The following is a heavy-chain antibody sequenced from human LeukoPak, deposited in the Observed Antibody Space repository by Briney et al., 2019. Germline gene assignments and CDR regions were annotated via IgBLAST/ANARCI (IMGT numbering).Heavy chain of an antibody. CDR2: IYYSGST. J-gene: IGHJ4*02. Sequence: SETLSLTCTVSGGPISSYYWSWIRQPPGKGLEWIGYIYYSGSTNYNPSLKSRVTISVDTSKNQFSLKLSSVTAADTAVYYCARVGRLRWFFDYWGQGTLVTVSS. CDR3: ARVGRLRWFFDY. V-gene: IGHV4-59*01. CDR1: GGPISSYY. D-gene: IGHD4-23*01.